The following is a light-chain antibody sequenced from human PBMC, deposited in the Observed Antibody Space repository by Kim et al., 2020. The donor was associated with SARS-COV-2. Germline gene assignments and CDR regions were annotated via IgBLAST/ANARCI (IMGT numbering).Light chain of an antibody. CDR1: SSNIGSYN. CDR3: AAWDASLNGPV. Sequence: ELTQPPSASGTPGQWVTISCSGSSSNIGSYNVYWYQQLPGTAPRLLIYTNDQRPSGVPDRISASKSGTSASLAISGLRSEDEADYYCAAWDASLNGPVFGGGTQLTVL. CDR2: TND. V-gene: IGLV1-47*02. J-gene: IGLJ2*01.